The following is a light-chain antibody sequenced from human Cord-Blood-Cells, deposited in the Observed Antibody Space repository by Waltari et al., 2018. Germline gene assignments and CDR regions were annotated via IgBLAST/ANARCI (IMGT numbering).Light chain of an antibody. CDR3: QQYYSTPLT. J-gene: IGKJ4*01. CDR2: CAS. V-gene: IGKV4-1*01. CDR1: QSVLYSSNNKNY. Sequence: DIVMTQSPDSLAVSLGERATINCTSSQSVLYSSNNKNYLAWYQQKPGQPPKLLIYCASTRESGVPGRFSGSESGTDFTLTISSLQAEDVAVYYCQQYYSTPLTFGGGTKVEIK.